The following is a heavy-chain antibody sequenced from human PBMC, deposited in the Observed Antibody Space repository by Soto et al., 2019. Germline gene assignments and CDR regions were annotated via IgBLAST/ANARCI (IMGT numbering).Heavy chain of an antibody. CDR3: ARAGSSSGWYSGWFDP. CDR1: GDSVSSNSAA. Sequence: SQTLSLTCAISGDSVSSNSAAWNWIRKSPSRGLEWLGRTYYRSKWYNDYAVSVKSRITINPDTSKNQFSLQLNSVTPEDTAVYYCARAGSSSGWYSGWFDPWGQGTLVTVSS. J-gene: IGHJ5*02. D-gene: IGHD6-19*01. V-gene: IGHV6-1*01. CDR2: TYYRSKWYN.